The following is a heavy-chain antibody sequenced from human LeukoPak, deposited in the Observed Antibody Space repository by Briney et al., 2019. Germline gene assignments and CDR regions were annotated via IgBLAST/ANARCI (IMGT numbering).Heavy chain of an antibody. D-gene: IGHD6-6*01. CDR3: ATDVKIIAALLLNFDY. V-gene: IGHV1-69*06. J-gene: IGHJ4*02. CDR2: IIPIFGTA. CDR1: GGTFSSYA. Sequence: GSSVKVSCKASGGTFSSYAISWVRQAPGQALEWMGGIIPIFGTANYAQKFQGRVTMTEDTSTDTAYMELSSLRSEDTAVYYCATDVKIIAALLLNFDYWGQGTLVTVSS.